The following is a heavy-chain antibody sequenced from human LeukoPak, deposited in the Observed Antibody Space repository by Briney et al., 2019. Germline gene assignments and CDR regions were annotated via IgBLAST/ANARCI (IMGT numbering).Heavy chain of an antibody. D-gene: IGHD4-11*01. V-gene: IGHV3-23*01. CDR2: ISGSGGST. CDR1: GFTFSSYA. CDR3: AKDLHDYSNSHYFDY. J-gene: IGHJ4*02. Sequence: SGGSLRLSCAASGFTFSSYAMSWVRQAPGKGLEWVSAISGSGGSTYYADSVKGRFTISRDNSKNTLYLQMNSLRAEDTAVYYCAKDLHDYSNSHYFDYWGQGTLVTVSS.